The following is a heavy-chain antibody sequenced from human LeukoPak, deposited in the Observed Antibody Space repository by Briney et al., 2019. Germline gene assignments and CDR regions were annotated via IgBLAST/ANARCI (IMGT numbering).Heavy chain of an antibody. CDR3: ARLGGYYDPPEY. J-gene: IGHJ4*02. V-gene: IGHV4-39*01. CDR2: IHYSGST. D-gene: IGHD3-22*01. Sequence: SETLSLTCTVSGGSISSPTYYWAWIRQPPGKGLEWIGTIHYSGSTFYNPSLKSRVTISVDTSKNQFSLKLSSVTAADTAVYYCARLGGYYDPPEYWGQGTLVTVSS. CDR1: GGSISSPTYY.